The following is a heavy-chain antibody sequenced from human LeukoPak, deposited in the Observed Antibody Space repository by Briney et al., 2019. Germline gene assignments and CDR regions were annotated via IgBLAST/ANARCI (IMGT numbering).Heavy chain of an antibody. CDR3: AKLVGYYYDSSGYLYFDY. Sequence: SETLSLTCTVSGGSISSYYWSWIRQPAGKGLEWIGRIYTSGSTNYNPSLKSRVTISVDTSKNQFSLKLSSVTAADTAVYYCAKLVGYYYDSSGYLYFDYWGQGTLVTVSS. CDR2: IYTSGST. V-gene: IGHV4-4*07. CDR1: GGSISSYY. D-gene: IGHD3-22*01. J-gene: IGHJ4*02.